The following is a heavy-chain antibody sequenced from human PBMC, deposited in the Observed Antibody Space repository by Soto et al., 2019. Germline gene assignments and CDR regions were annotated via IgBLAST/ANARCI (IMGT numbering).Heavy chain of an antibody. Sequence: QVQLVQSGAEVKKPGASVKVSCKASGYTFTNYDIHWVRQATGQGLEWMGWMNPDSGNTGQSKQFQGRVTMTRDTTLSTAYMEMSSLRSEDTAGSYCARGRFRRTWFDPWGQGTLVTVSS. V-gene: IGHV1-8*01. CDR2: MNPDSGNT. J-gene: IGHJ5*02. D-gene: IGHD3-16*01. CDR3: ARGRFRRTWFDP. CDR1: GYTFTNYD.